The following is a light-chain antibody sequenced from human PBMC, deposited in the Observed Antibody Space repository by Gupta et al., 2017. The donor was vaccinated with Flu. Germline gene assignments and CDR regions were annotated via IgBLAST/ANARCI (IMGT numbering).Light chain of an antibody. CDR3: QSYDGANWV. CDR2: QGD. J-gene: IGLJ3*02. V-gene: IGLV6-57*03. CDR1: SGGVASDC. Sequence: TVTITCTRSSGGVASDCVHWLQQRPGSAPTTVIYQGDKRPSGVPARFSGSIDTSSNSASLVISGLMTEDEADYYCQSYDGANWVFGGGTKLTVL.